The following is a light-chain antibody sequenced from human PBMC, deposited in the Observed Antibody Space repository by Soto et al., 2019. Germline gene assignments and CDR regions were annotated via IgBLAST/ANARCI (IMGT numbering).Light chain of an antibody. Sequence: EIVLTQSPGTLSLSPGERATLSCRASQSVSSSYLGWYQQKPGQAPRLLIYGGSSRATGIPDRFSGSGSGIDFNVIIRRLEPEDFAVYYCQQYGSLPRTFGQGTKLEIK. CDR2: GGS. V-gene: IGKV3-20*01. J-gene: IGKJ2*01. CDR3: QQYGSLPRT. CDR1: QSVSSSY.